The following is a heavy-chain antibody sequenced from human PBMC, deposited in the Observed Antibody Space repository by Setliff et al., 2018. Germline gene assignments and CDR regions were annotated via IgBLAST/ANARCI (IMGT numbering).Heavy chain of an antibody. CDR3: ARGSGRGYSYGLFDY. V-gene: IGHV4-59*02. D-gene: IGHD5-18*01. CDR1: GGSVSTYF. J-gene: IGHJ4*02. Sequence: TLSLTCTVSGGSVSTYFWSWIRQSPGKGLDWIGYIFYSGETYYNPSFKGRVSMSVDTSNDQFSLSLTSVTAADTAVYYCARGSGRGYSYGLFDYWGRGALVTVSS. CDR2: IFYSGET.